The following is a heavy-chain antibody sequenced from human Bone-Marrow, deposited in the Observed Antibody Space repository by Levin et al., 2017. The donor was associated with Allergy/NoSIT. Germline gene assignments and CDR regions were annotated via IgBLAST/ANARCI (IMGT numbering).Heavy chain of an antibody. CDR1: GDSISDSY. J-gene: IGHJ5*02. D-gene: IGHD2-21*02. V-gene: IGHV4-59*08. Sequence: SQTLSLTCAVSGDSISDSYWTWIRQPPGQGLEWIGHIQNSGNTYYNPSLESRVAISVDTSKNQVSLRLSSVTATDTAVYFCARQTECFGGACYSYGWLDPWGQGILVTVSS. CDR2: IQNSGNT. CDR3: ARQTECFGGACYSYGWLDP.